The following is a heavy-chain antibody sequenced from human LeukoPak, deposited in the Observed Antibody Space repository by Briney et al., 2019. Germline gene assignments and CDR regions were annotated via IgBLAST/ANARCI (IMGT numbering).Heavy chain of an antibody. V-gene: IGHV3-74*01. Sequence: GGSLRLSCEASGFTFNNYWMHWVRQAPGKGLVWVSRIRTDGLETSYADSVKGRFTVSRDNAKNTLCLQMNSLRAEDTAVYYCARVMSGYYVVLDVWGQGTMVTVSS. D-gene: IGHD3-3*01. CDR3: ARVMSGYYVVLDV. CDR2: IRTDGLET. J-gene: IGHJ3*01. CDR1: GFTFNNYW.